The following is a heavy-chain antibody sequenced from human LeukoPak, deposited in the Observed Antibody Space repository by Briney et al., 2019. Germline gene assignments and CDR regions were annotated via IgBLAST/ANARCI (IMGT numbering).Heavy chain of an antibody. CDR2: ISGDGGST. J-gene: IGHJ4*02. Sequence: GGSLRLSCAASGFSFKDYGMHWVRQAPGKGLEWVSLISGDGGSTYYADSVKGRFTISRDNSKNSLYLQMNSLRTEDTAFYYYAKDIGERGYKDYWGQGTLVTVSS. V-gene: IGHV3-43*02. CDR1: GFSFKDYG. D-gene: IGHD5-18*01. CDR3: AKDIGERGYKDY.